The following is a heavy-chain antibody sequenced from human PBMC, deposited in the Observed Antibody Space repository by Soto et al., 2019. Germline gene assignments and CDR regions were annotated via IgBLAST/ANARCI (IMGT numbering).Heavy chain of an antibody. CDR1: GFTFSSYG. D-gene: IGHD5-18*01. CDR2: ISYDGSNK. J-gene: IGHJ6*02. Sequence: QVQLVESGGGVVQPGRPLRLSCAASGFTFSSYGMHWVRQAPGKGLEWVAVISYDGSNKYYADSVKGRFTISRDNSKNTLYLQMNSLRAEDTAVYYCAKVSLLWIHQGYGMDVWGQGTTVTVSS. V-gene: IGHV3-30*18. CDR3: AKVSLLWIHQGYGMDV.